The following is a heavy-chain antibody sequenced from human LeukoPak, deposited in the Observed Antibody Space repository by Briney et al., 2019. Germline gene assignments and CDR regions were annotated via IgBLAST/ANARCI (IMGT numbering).Heavy chain of an antibody. V-gene: IGHV3-30-3*01. Sequence: PGGSLRLSCAASGFTFSSYAMHWVRQAPGKGLEWVAVISYDGSNKYYADSEKGRFTISRDNSKNTLYLQMNSLRAEDTAVYYCARDRGYYDSSGYPDYWGQGTLVTVSS. CDR1: GFTFSSYA. D-gene: IGHD3-22*01. J-gene: IGHJ4*02. CDR2: ISYDGSNK. CDR3: ARDRGYYDSSGYPDY.